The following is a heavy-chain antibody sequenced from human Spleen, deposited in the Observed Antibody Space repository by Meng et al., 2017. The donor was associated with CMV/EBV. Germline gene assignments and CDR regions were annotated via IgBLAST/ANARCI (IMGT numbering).Heavy chain of an antibody. Sequence: GSISSGGYYWSWIRRHPGKGLEWIGYIYYSGSTNYNPSLKSRVTISVDTSKNQFSLKLSSVTAADTAVYYCARVIRGGGSSSAVDYWGQGTLVTVSS. V-gene: IGHV4-31*02. CDR2: IYYSGST. D-gene: IGHD6-6*01. CDR1: GSISSGGYY. J-gene: IGHJ4*02. CDR3: ARVIRGGGSSSAVDY.